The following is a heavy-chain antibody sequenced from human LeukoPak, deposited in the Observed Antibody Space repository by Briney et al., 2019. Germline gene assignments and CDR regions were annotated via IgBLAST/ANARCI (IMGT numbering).Heavy chain of an antibody. Sequence: RGSLRLSCAASGFTFSNAWMTWVCQAPEKGVEWVGRIKRKTDDETTDYAAPVIGRFTISRDDSKNTLYLQMNSLKTEDTAVYYCTTGYYGSGSYYYFYGMDVWGQGTTVTVSS. CDR2: IKRKTDDETT. V-gene: IGHV3-15*01. CDR3: TTGYYGSGSYYYFYGMDV. J-gene: IGHJ6*02. D-gene: IGHD3-10*01. CDR1: GFTFSNAW.